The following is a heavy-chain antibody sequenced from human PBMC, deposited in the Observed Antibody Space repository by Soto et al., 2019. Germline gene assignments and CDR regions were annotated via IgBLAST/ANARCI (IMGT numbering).Heavy chain of an antibody. CDR3: ASNSHLVYFDY. J-gene: IGHJ4*02. CDR2: IYYSGST. CDR1: GGSISSSSYY. D-gene: IGHD1-1*01. Sequence: SETLSLTCTVSGGSISSSSYYWGWIRQPPGKGLEWIGSIYYSGSTYYNPSLKSRVTISVDTSKNQFSLKLSSVTAADTAVYYCASNSHLVYFDYWGQGTLVTVSS. V-gene: IGHV4-39*01.